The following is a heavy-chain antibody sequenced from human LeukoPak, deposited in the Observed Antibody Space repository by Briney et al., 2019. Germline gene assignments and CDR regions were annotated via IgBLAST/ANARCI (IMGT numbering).Heavy chain of an antibody. CDR1: GGSMNSYY. J-gene: IGHJ3*02. V-gene: IGHV4-59*01. CDR3: ARVGGMTTINNAAFDI. CDR2: IYHIGST. Sequence: PSETLSLTCTVSGGSMNSYYWNWIRQSPGKGLEWIGYIYHIGSTNYNPSLKSRVTISLDKSKNQFSLKLTPVTAADTAIYYCARVGGMTTINNAAFDIWGQGTLVTVSS. D-gene: IGHD5-24*01.